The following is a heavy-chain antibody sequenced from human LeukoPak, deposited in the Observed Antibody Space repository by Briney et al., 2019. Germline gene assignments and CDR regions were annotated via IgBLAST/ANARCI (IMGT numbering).Heavy chain of an antibody. V-gene: IGHV3-23*01. Sequence: GGSLRLSCAASGFTFSSYAMSWVRQAPGKGLEWVSGIRGSGDITYYADSVKGRFTISRDNFKNTLYLQMNRLRDEETAVYYCAKTRIVCSSVSCPGGGFDYWGHGTLVTVSS. CDR2: IRGSGDIT. CDR3: AKTRIVCSSVSCPGGGFDY. J-gene: IGHJ4*01. CDR1: GFTFSSYA. D-gene: IGHD2-2*01.